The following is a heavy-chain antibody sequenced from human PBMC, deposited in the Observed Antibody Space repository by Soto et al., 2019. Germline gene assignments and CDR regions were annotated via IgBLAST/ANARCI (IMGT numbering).Heavy chain of an antibody. Sequence: GESLKISCKASGYDFTNYWIAWVRQTPGRGLEWMGMIYPGDSDIRYNPSFRGRVAISADKSITSAFVQWGSLKASDSAIYYCARFRAPRRQLISMSFHLWGLGTLVTVSS. CDR2: IYPGDSDI. V-gene: IGHV5-51*01. J-gene: IGHJ4*03. D-gene: IGHD6-13*01. CDR3: ARFRAPRRQLISMSFHL. CDR1: GYDFTNYW.